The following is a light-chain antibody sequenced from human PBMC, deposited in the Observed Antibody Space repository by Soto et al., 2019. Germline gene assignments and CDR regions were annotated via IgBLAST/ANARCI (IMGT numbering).Light chain of an antibody. V-gene: IGKV1-39*01. Sequence: DIQMTQSPSPLSASVGDRVYITCRTSQSISSYLNWYQAKPGKAPKLLIYEASTLESGVLSRFSGSGSGTDFTLTISSLQPEDSATYYCQQSYGSPPFTFGPGTRVDI. CDR2: EAS. J-gene: IGKJ3*01. CDR3: QQSYGSPPFT. CDR1: QSISSY.